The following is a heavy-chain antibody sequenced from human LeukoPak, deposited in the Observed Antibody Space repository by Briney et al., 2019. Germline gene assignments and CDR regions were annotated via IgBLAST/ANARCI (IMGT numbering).Heavy chain of an antibody. CDR1: GFTFSSYG. CDR3: AKVVGDHDYFDY. V-gene: IGHV3-30*02. CDR2: IRYDGSNK. J-gene: IGHJ4*02. D-gene: IGHD2-21*02. Sequence: GGSLRLSCAASGFTFSSYGMHWVRQAPGKGLEWVAFIRYDGSNKYYADSVKGRFTISRDNSKNTLYLQMNSLRAEDTAVYYCAKVVGDHDYFDYWGQGTLVTVSS.